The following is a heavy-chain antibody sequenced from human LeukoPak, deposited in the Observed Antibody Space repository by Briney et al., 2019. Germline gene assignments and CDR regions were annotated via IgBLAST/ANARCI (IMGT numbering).Heavy chain of an antibody. Sequence: GRSPRLSCAASGFTFSSYGMHWVRQAPGKGLEWVAVISYDGSNKYYADSVKGRFTISRDNSKNTLYLQMNSLRAEDTAVYYCAKVGYYGSGSYYYFDYWGQGTLVTVSS. D-gene: IGHD3-10*01. CDR3: AKVGYYGSGSYYYFDY. V-gene: IGHV3-30*18. J-gene: IGHJ4*02. CDR1: GFTFSSYG. CDR2: ISYDGSNK.